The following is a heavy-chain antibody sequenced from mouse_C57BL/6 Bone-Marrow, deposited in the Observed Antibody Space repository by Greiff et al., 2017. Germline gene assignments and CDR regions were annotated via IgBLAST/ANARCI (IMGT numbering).Heavy chain of an antibody. Sequence: ESGPGLVKPSQSLSLTCSVTGYSITSGYYWNWIRQFPGNKLEWRGYISYDGSNNYNPSLKNRISITRDTSKNQFFLKLNAVTTEDSATYYCARDDYGSSLYYAMDYWGQGASVTVST. CDR1: GYSITSGYY. V-gene: IGHV3-6*01. J-gene: IGHJ4*01. CDR2: ISYDGSN. CDR3: ARDDYGSSLYYAMDY. D-gene: IGHD1-1*01.